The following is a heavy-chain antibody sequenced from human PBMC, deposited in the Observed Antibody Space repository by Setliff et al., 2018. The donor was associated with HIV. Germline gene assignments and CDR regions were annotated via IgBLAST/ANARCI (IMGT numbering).Heavy chain of an antibody. CDR1: GGSFRGSRYY. D-gene: IGHD3-3*01. CDR2: FYYDGSE. J-gene: IGHJ4*02. V-gene: IGHV4-31*01. CDR3: VTSEVGGARPFDY. Sequence: PSETLSLTCTVSGGSFRGSRYYWGWIRQPPGKGLEWIGYFYYDGSEFYNPSLKRLVSISRDTSKNQFSLWLTSVTAADTALYFCVTSEVGGARPFDYWGQGTLVTVSS.